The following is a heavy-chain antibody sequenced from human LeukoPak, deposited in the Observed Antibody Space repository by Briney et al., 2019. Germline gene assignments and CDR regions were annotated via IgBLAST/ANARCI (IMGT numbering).Heavy chain of an antibody. D-gene: IGHD1-1*01. CDR3: AKPRAMTTGVGRYFDL. V-gene: IGHV3-23*01. CDR2: TSGGGEER. Sequence: GGSLRLSCAASGFTFTSYAMSWMRQAPGKGLEWVSATSGGGEERYYPGSVKGRFTISRDNSKNTLYLQMNSLRAEDTATYYCAKPRAMTTGVGRYFDLWGRGTLVTVSS. J-gene: IGHJ2*01. CDR1: GFTFTSYA.